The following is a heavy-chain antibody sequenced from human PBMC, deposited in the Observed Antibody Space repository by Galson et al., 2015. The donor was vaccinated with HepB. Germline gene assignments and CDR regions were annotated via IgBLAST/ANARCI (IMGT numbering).Heavy chain of an antibody. CDR1: GYTFTSYH. V-gene: IGHV1-46*03. Sequence: SVKVSCKASGYTFTSYHMHWVRQAPGQGLEWMGIINPSGGSTSYAQKFQGRVTMTRDTSTSTVYMELSSLRSEDTAVYYCARVTYDSSGYYYPFDYWGQGTLVTVSS. CDR2: INPSGGST. D-gene: IGHD3-22*01. CDR3: ARVTYDSSGYYYPFDY. J-gene: IGHJ4*02.